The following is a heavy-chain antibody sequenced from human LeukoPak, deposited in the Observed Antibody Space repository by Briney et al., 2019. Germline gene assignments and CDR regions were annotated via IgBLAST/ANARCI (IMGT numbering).Heavy chain of an antibody. V-gene: IGHV1-18*01. Sequence: ASVKVSRKASGYTFTSYGISWVRQAPGQGLEWMGWISAYNGNTNYAQKLQGRVTMTTDTSTSTAYMELRSLRSNDTAVYYCARVIVVVPAASFDPWGQGTLVTVSS. CDR3: ARVIVVVPAASFDP. J-gene: IGHJ5*02. CDR2: ISAYNGNT. D-gene: IGHD2-2*01. CDR1: GYTFTSYG.